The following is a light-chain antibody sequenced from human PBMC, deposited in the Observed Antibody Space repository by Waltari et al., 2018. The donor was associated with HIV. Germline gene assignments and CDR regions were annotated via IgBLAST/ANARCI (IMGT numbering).Light chain of an antibody. J-gene: IGLJ2*01. Sequence: QSVLTQPPSVSATPGQRVTISCSGRTSNIGYNLVSWYQHIPGTAPKLLIYDDPERPSGIPDRFSGSRSGTSATLGITGLQTGDEADYYCATWDSSLNALLFGGGTKLTAL. CDR1: TSNIGYNL. CDR3: ATWDSSLNALL. V-gene: IGLV1-51*01. CDR2: DDP.